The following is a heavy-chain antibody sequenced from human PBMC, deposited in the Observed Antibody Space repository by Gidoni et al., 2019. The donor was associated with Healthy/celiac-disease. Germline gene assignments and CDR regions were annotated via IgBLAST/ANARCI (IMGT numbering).Heavy chain of an antibody. CDR2: INHSGST. CDR1: GGSFSGYY. Sequence: QVQLQQWGAGLLKPSETLSLTCAVYGGSFSGYYWSWIRQPPGKGLEWIGEINHSGSTNYNPSLKSRVTISVDTSKNQFSLKLSSVTTADTAVYYCARGRSPNCSGGSCYRTYYYYYYGMDVWGQGTTVTVSS. J-gene: IGHJ6*02. CDR3: ARGRSPNCSGGSCYRTYYYYYYGMDV. D-gene: IGHD2-15*01. V-gene: IGHV4-34*01.